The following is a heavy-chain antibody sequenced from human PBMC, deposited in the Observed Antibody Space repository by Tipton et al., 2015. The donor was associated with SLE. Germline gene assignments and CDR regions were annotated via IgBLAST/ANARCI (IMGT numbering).Heavy chain of an antibody. CDR1: GFTFSSYA. J-gene: IGHJ2*01. CDR2: VWYDGSST. Sequence: SLRLSCAASGFTFSSYAMHWVRQAPGKGLEWVAVVWYDGSSTSYADSVKGRFTISRDNAKNTLYLQMNSLRAEDTAVYYCARGADYGDMHWYFDLWGRGTLVTVSS. V-gene: IGHV3-30*04. D-gene: IGHD4-17*01. CDR3: ARGADYGDMHWYFDL.